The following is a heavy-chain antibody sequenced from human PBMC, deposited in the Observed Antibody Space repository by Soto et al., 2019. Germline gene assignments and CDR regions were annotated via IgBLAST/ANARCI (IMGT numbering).Heavy chain of an antibody. CDR1: GGSFSGYY. V-gene: IGHV4-34*01. CDR3: ARWKAAAGHNFDY. Sequence: SETLSLTCAVYGGSFSGYYWSWIRQPPGKGLEWIGEINHSGSTNYNPSLKSRVTISVDTSKNQFSLKLSSVTAADTAVYYCARWKAAAGHNFDYWGQGTLVTVSS. D-gene: IGHD6-13*01. CDR2: INHSGST. J-gene: IGHJ4*02.